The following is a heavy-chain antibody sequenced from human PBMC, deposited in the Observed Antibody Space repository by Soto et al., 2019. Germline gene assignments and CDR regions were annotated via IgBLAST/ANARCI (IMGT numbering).Heavy chain of an antibody. CDR3: ARSFNYYYDSSGYRSAFDI. V-gene: IGHV5-51*01. CDR1: GYSFTSYW. J-gene: IGHJ3*02. Sequence: PGESLKISCKADGYSFTSYWIGWVRQMPGKGLEWMGIIYPGDSDTRYSPSFQGQVTISADKSISTAYLQWSSLKASDTAMYYCARSFNYYYDSSGYRSAFDIWGQGTMVTVSS. D-gene: IGHD3-22*01. CDR2: IYPGDSDT.